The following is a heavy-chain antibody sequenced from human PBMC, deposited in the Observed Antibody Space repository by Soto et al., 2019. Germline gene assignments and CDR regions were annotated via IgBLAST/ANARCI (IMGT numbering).Heavy chain of an antibody. CDR3: ARDPTSISTIVVGTRLDAFDI. CDR2: IRPLSGKP. J-gene: IGHJ3*02. CDR1: GGSFRTSS. D-gene: IGHD3-22*01. Sequence: QEQLVQSGAEVKKPGSSVKVSCKASGGSFRTSSCSWVRQAPGQGFEWLGWIRPLSGKPTYAQKFQGRVTITADKSSSTVYMELSSLSSEDTAVYYCARDPTSISTIVVGTRLDAFDIWGQGTLVIVSS. V-gene: IGHV1-69*06.